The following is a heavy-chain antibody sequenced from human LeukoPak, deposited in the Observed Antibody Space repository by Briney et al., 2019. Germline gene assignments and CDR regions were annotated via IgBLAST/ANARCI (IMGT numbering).Heavy chain of an antibody. V-gene: IGHV4-39*07. CDR1: GGSISNSSYY. CDR2: IYYSGST. D-gene: IGHD3-22*01. CDR3: ARLQDYYDSSGYPSGAFDI. J-gene: IGHJ3*02. Sequence: SETLSLTCTVSGGSISNSSYYWGWIRQPRGKGLEWIGSIYYSGSTYYQSSLKSQVTISVDTSKNQFSLKLSSVTAADTAVYYCARLQDYYDSSGYPSGAFDIWGQGTMVTVSS.